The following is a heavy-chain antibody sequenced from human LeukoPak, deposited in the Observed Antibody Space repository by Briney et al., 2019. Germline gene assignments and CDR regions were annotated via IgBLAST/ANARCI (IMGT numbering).Heavy chain of an antibody. J-gene: IGHJ4*02. D-gene: IGHD3-10*01. CDR1: GLTFSNYG. Sequence: PGRSLRLSCAASGLTFSNYGMHWVRQAPGKGLEWVSYISSSSTVYYADSLKDRFTISRDNAKNSLYLQMNSLRDEDTAVYYCARAQTYYGSGSYLYWGQGTLVTVSS. CDR2: ISSSSTV. CDR3: ARAQTYYGSGSYLY. V-gene: IGHV3-48*02.